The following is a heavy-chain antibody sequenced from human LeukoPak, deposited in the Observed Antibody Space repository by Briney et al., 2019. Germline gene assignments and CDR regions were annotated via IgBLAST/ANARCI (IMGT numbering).Heavy chain of an antibody. J-gene: IGHJ5*02. D-gene: IGHD5-24*01. V-gene: IGHV4-4*09. CDR3: ARQSDGYDSNWFDP. CDR1: GGSISSYY. CDR2: IYSSGST. Sequence: SETLSLTCIVSGGSISSYYWNWIRQPPGKGLEWIGYIYSSGSTDYNPSLKGRVTISVDTSKSQFSLKLNSVTAADMAVYYCARQSDGYDSNWFDPWGQGTLVTVSS.